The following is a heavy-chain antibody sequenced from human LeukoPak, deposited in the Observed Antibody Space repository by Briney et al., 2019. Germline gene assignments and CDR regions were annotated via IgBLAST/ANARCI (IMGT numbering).Heavy chain of an antibody. CDR1: GGSISSYY. J-gene: IGHJ6*02. D-gene: IGHD2-2*02. CDR3: ARDHRYCSSTSCYTDKIYYYYGMDV. Sequence: SETLSLTCTVSGGSISSYYWSWIRQPPGKGLEWIGYIYYSGSTNYNPSLKSRVTISVDTSKNQFSLKLSSVTAADTAVYYCARDHRYCSSTSCYTDKIYYYYGMDVWGQGTTVTVS. CDR2: IYYSGST. V-gene: IGHV4-59*01.